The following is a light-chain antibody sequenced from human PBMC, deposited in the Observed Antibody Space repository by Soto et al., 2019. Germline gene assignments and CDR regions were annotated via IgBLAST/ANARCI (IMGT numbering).Light chain of an antibody. V-gene: IGKV1-5*01. CDR2: DAS. CDR1: QSISSW. Sequence: DLQRSHSPYTLSASVGDRVTITCRASQSISSWLAWYQQKPGKAPKLLIYDASSLESGVPSRFSGSGSGTEFTLTISSLQPDDFAVYYCPHYNNWPQPFCQGTKVDI. CDR3: PHYNNWPQP. J-gene: IGKJ1*01.